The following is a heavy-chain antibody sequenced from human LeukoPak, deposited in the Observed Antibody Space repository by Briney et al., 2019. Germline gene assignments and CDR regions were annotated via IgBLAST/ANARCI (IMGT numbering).Heavy chain of an antibody. CDR2: IYHSGST. J-gene: IGHJ4*02. CDR1: GGSISSGGYS. V-gene: IGHV4-30-2*01. Sequence: PSQTLSLTCAVSGGSISSGGYSWSWIRQPPGKGLERIGYIYHSGSTYYNPSLKSRVTISVDRSKNQFSLKLSSVTAADTAVYYCARGFSGGYYFDYWGQGTLVTVSS. D-gene: IGHD3-3*01. CDR3: ARGFSGGYYFDY.